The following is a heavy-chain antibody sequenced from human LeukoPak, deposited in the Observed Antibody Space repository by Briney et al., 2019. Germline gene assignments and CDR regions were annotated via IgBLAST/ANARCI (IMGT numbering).Heavy chain of an antibody. CDR3: ARDRLRFLEWPLDY. V-gene: IGHV3-30-3*01. D-gene: IGHD3-3*01. CDR2: ISYDGSNK. J-gene: IGHJ4*02. Sequence: PGGSLRLSCAASGFTFSSYAMHWVRQAPGKGLEWVAVISYDGSNKYYADSVKGRFTISRDNSKNTLYLQMNSLRAEDTAVYYCARDRLRFLEWPLDYWGQGTLVTVSS. CDR1: GFTFSSYA.